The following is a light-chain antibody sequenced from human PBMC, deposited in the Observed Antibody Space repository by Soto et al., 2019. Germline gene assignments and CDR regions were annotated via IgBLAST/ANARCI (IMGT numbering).Light chain of an antibody. CDR2: ATS. CDR1: QTIDTY. CDR3: QQSYNTPRT. J-gene: IGKJ2*01. Sequence: DIQMTQSPSSLSASIGDRVTITCRSSQTIDTYVAWYQQKPGKAPTLLIYATSSLQSGVSSRFSGRGSGTEFTLTIRSLQPEDSAFYYCQQSYNTPRTFGQGTRLEIK. V-gene: IGKV1-39*01.